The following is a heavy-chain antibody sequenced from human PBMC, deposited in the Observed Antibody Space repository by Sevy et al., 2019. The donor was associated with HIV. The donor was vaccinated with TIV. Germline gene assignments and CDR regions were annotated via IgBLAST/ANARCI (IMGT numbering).Heavy chain of an antibody. J-gene: IGHJ6*03. Sequence: GGSLRLSCAASGFTFSSYSMNWVRQAPGKGLEWVSSISSSSSYIYYADSVKGRFTISRDNAKNSLYLQMNSLRAEDTAVYYCARVGSVVPAAMPHYYDYYMDVWGKGTTVTVSS. CDR3: ARVGSVVPAAMPHYYDYYMDV. D-gene: IGHD2-2*01. CDR1: GFTFSSYS. V-gene: IGHV3-21*01. CDR2: ISSSSSYI.